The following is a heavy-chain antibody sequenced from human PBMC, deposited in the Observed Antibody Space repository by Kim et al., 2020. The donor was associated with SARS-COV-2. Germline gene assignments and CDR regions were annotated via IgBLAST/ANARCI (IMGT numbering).Heavy chain of an antibody. CDR2: IYYSGST. V-gene: IGHV4-59*01. CDR1: GGSISSYY. Sequence: SETLSLTCTVSGGSISSYYWSWIRQPPGKGLEWIGYIYYSGSTNYNPSLKSRVTISVDTSKNQFSLKLSSVTAADTAVYYCARGPEMATITTEKADFDYWGQGTLVTVSS. J-gene: IGHJ4*02. CDR3: ARGPEMATITTEKADFDY. D-gene: IGHD5-12*01.